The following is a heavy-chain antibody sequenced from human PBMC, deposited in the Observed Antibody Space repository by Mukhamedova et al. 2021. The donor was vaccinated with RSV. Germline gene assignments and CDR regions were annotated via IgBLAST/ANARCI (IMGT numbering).Heavy chain of an antibody. D-gene: IGHD6-25*01. V-gene: IGHV3-23*01. J-gene: IGHJ4*02. Sequence: GLEWVSAISDSDYITYYADSVKGRFTISRDDSRKTLFLQMHSLRADDTAIYYCAKDSPSPHERVXVXWVQGTLVTVSS. CDR2: ISDSDYIT. CDR3: AKDSPSPHERVXVX.